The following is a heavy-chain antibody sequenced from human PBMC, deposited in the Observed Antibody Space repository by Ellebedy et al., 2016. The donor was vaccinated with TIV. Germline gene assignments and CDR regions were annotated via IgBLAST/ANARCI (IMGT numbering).Heavy chain of an antibody. D-gene: IGHD5-12*01. J-gene: IGHJ4*02. CDR2: IIGMFGTA. Sequence: SVQVSCKASGGTFSSFAISWVRQAPGQGLEWMGGIIGMFGTASYSQKFLARVTITADELTSTAYMEMSSLRSEDTAVYYCARHSGYHAISYLAYWGQGTLVTVSS. CDR3: ARHSGYHAISYLAY. V-gene: IGHV1-69*13. CDR1: GGTFSSFA.